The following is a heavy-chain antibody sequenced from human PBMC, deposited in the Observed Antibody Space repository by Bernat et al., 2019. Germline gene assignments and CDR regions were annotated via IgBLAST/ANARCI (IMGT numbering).Heavy chain of an antibody. CDR1: GFTFSSYA. D-gene: IGHD5-18*01. CDR2: ISSSSSYT. Sequence: VQLVESGGGVVQPGRSLRLSCAASGFTFSSYAMHWVRQAPGKGLEWVSYISSSSSYTNYADSVKGRFTISRDNAKNSLYLQMNSLRAEDTAVYYCARGEDTAMVTHWGQGTLVTVSS. J-gene: IGHJ4*02. V-gene: IGHV3-21*05. CDR3: ARGEDTAMVTH.